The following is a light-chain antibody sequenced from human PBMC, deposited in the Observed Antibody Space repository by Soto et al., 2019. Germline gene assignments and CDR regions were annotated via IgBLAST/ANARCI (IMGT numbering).Light chain of an antibody. CDR2: GAS. CDR3: QQYDSSPYT. V-gene: IGKV3-20*01. J-gene: IGKJ2*01. Sequence: EIVLTQSPGTLSLSPGERATLSCRASQSVSNSYLAWYQQKPGQAPRLLIYGASSRATGIPDRFSGSGSGTDFTLTISRLEPEDFAVYYCQQYDSSPYTFGQGPKLEIK. CDR1: QSVSNSY.